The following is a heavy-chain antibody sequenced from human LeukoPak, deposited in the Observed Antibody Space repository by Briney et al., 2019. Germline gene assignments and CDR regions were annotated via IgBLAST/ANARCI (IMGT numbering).Heavy chain of an antibody. J-gene: IGHJ5*02. CDR3: ARARPPRITIFGVVSPNWFDP. CDR2: INHSGST. Sequence: SETRSLTCAVYGGSFSGYYWSWIRQPPGKGLEWIGEINHSGSTNYNPSLKSRVTISVDTSKNQFSLKLSSVTAADTAVYYCARARPPRITIFGVVSPNWFDPWGQGTLVTVSS. CDR1: GGSFSGYY. V-gene: IGHV4-34*01. D-gene: IGHD3-3*01.